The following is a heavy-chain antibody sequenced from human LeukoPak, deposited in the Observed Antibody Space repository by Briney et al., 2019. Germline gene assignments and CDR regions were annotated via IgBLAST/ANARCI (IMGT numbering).Heavy chain of an antibody. J-gene: IGHJ4*02. CDR3: ARRGAMVRGPAYHFDH. D-gene: IGHD3-10*01. Sequence: SETLSLTCTVSGGSISSYYWNWIRQPPGKGLEWIGYSHYSGSTNYNPSLKSRVTLSVDTSKNQFSLKLSSVTAADTAVYYCARRGAMVRGPAYHFDHWGQGVLVTVSS. V-gene: IGHV4-59*12. CDR1: GGSISSYY. CDR2: SHYSGST.